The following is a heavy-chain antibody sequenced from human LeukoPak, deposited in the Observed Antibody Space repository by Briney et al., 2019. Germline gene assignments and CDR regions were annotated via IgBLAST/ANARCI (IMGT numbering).Heavy chain of an antibody. CDR2: IYHSGSS. V-gene: IGHV4-38-2*02. J-gene: IGHJ4*02. D-gene: IGHD3-10*01. Sequence: PSETLSLTCTVSGYSIKSGYSWGWIRQPPGKGLEWIGNIYHSGSSFYMSSLKSRLTISVDTSKNQFSLKLISVTAADTAVYFCAAGTSYYGSEPDYWGQGTLVTVSS. CDR1: GYSIKSGYS. CDR3: AAGTSYYGSEPDY.